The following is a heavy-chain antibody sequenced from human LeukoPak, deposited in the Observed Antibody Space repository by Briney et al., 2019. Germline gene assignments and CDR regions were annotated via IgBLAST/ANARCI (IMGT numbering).Heavy chain of an antibody. Sequence: SETLSLTCTVSGGSISGGSHHWGWFRQSPGKGLEWIGSLYLSRTTYYNPSLNSRVTISVDTSKNQFSLQLNSVTAADTAVYYCVRHDGRGGATMGSLASWGQGSLVTVSS. CDR2: LYLSRTT. CDR1: GGSISGGSHH. D-gene: IGHD5-12*01. J-gene: IGHJ5*02. CDR3: VRHDGRGGATMGSLAS. V-gene: IGHV4-39*01.